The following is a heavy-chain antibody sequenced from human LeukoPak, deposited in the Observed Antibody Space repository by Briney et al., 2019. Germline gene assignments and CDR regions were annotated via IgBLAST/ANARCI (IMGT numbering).Heavy chain of an antibody. Sequence: SETLSLTCAVYGGSFSGYYWSWIRQPPGKGLEWIGEINHSGSTNYNPSLKSRVTISVDTSKNQFSLKLSSVTAADTAVYYCARGRLELRSNYYMDVWGKGTTVTVSS. CDR1: GGSFSGYY. V-gene: IGHV4-34*01. CDR2: INHSGST. CDR3: ARGRLELRSNYYMDV. D-gene: IGHD1-7*01. J-gene: IGHJ6*03.